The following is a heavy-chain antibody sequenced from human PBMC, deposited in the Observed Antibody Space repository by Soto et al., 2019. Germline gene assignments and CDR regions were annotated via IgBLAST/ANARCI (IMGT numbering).Heavy chain of an antibody. CDR3: AREDTEAAAGAGFDY. CDR1: GYTFTSYG. Sequence: QVQLVQSGAEVKKPGASVKVSCKASGYTFTSYGISWVRQAPGQGLEWMGWISAYNGNTNYAQKLQGRVSMTTDTDTTTGKMELRSLRSEAAAVYYCAREDTEAAAGAGFDYWGQGTLVTVSS. D-gene: IGHD6-13*01. V-gene: IGHV1-18*01. CDR2: ISAYNGNT. J-gene: IGHJ4*02.